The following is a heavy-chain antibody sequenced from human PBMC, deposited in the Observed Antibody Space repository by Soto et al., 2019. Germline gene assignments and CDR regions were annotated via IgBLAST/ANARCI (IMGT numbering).Heavy chain of an antibody. V-gene: IGHV3-30-3*01. J-gene: IGHJ3*02. CDR3: ARGWLQFLPYGSAFDI. CDR1: GFTFSSYA. Sequence: PGGSLRLSCAASGFTFSSYAMHWVRQAPGKGLEWVAVISYDGSNKYYADSVKGRSTISRDNSKNTLYLQMNSLRAEDTAVYYCARGWLQFLPYGSAFDIWGQGTMVTVSS. D-gene: IGHD5-12*01. CDR2: ISYDGSNK.